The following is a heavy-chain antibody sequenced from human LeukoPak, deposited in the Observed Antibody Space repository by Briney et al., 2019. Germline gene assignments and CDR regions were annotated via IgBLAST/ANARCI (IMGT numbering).Heavy chain of an antibody. Sequence: SGGSLRLSCEASGFTFSTYWMSWVRQAPGKGLEWVANIKQDGSQTYHADSVKGRFTISRDNAENTLYLQMNSLRAEDTAVYYCARDYTQYYYYYYMDVWGKGTTVTVSS. CDR2: IKQDGSQT. D-gene: IGHD3-16*01. J-gene: IGHJ6*03. V-gene: IGHV3-7*01. CDR3: ARDYTQYYYYYYMDV. CDR1: GFTFSTYW.